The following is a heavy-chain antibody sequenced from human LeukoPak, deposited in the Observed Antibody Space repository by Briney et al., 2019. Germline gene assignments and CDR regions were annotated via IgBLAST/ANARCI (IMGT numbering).Heavy chain of an antibody. Sequence: GASVKVSCKASGYIFTDYYMHWVRQAPGQELGWMGRINPNSGGTNYAQKFQGRVTMTRDTSISTAYTELSSLRSDDTAVYYCARDWASDVDTVSGWGQGTLVTVSS. CDR1: GYIFTDYY. V-gene: IGHV1/OR15-1*02. CDR2: INPNSGGT. J-gene: IGHJ4*02. D-gene: IGHD5-18*01. CDR3: ARDWASDVDTVSG.